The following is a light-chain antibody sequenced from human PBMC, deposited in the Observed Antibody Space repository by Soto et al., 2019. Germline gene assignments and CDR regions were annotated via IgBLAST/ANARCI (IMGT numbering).Light chain of an antibody. CDR3: QHYNSYSEA. Sequence: IKMTQSPSTLSGSVGDRVTITCRASQTISSWLAWYQQKPGKAPKLLIYKASTLKSGVPSRFSGSGSGTEFTLTISSLQPDDFATYYCQHYNSYSEAFGQGTIVDI. CDR2: KAS. CDR1: QTISSW. J-gene: IGKJ1*01. V-gene: IGKV1-5*03.